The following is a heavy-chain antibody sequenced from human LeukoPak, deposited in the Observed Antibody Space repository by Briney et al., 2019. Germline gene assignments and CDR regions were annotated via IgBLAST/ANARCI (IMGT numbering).Heavy chain of an antibody. CDR1: GYTFSNYY. J-gene: IGHJ4*02. Sequence: ASVKVSCKASGYTFSNYYMHWVRQAAGQGLEWMGIINPSGGSISDAQRFQGRVTMTRDTSTRTFYMELSSLRPEDTAVYYCARSQPYCISTSCYGPGDYWGQGTLVTVSS. CDR2: INPSGGSI. V-gene: IGHV1-46*01. D-gene: IGHD2-2*01. CDR3: ARSQPYCISTSCYGPGDY.